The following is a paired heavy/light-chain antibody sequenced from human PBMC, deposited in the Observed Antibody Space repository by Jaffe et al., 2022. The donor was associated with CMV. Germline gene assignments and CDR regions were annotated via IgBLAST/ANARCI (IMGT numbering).Heavy chain of an antibody. CDR2: IIPIFDTV. J-gene: IGHJ4*02. CDR3: ARSVLVAATVSYFDY. V-gene: IGHV1-69*01. Sequence: QVQLVQSGAEVKKPGSSVKVSCKASGGTFSSYAISWVRQAPGQGLEWMGGIIPIFDTVNYAQKFQGRVTITADESTSIAYMELRSLRSEDTAVYYCARSVLVAATVSYFDYWGQGTLVTVSS. CDR1: GGTFSSYA. D-gene: IGHD2-15*01.
Light chain of an antibody. CDR2: WAS. CDR1: QSVLYSSNNKNY. Sequence: DIVMTQSPDSLAVSLGERATINCKSSQSVLYSSNNKNYLAWYQQKPGQPPKLLIYWASTRESGVPDRFSGSGSGTDFTLTISSLQAEDVAVYSCQQYYSTPMTFGQGTKVEIK. CDR3: QQYYSTPMT. J-gene: IGKJ1*01. V-gene: IGKV4-1*01.